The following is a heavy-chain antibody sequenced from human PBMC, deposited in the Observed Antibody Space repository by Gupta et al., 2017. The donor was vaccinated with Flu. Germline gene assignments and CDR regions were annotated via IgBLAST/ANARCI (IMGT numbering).Heavy chain of an antibody. CDR2: ISYDGSNK. D-gene: IGHD5-12*01. V-gene: IGHV3-30*18. J-gene: IGHJ4*02. CDR3: AKDPGGYDKFDY. Sequence: VRQAPGKGLEWVAVISYDGSNKYYADSVKGRFTISRDNSKNTLYLQMNSLRAEDTAVYYCAKDPGGYDKFDYWGQGTLVTVSS.